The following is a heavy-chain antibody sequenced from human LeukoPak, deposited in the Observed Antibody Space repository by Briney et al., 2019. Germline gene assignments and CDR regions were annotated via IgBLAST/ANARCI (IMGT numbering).Heavy chain of an antibody. D-gene: IGHD4-17*01. V-gene: IGHV3-30*04. CDR2: ISYDGSNK. J-gene: IGHJ4*02. Sequence: GGSLRLSCAASGFTFSSYAMHWVRQAPGKGLEWVAVISYDGSNKYYADSVKGRFTISRDNSKNTLYLQMNSLRAEDTAVYYSARDYGADYWGQGTLVTVSS. CDR3: ARDYGADY. CDR1: GFTFSSYA.